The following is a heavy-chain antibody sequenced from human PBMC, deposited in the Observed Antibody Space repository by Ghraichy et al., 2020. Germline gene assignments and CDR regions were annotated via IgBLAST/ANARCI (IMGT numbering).Heavy chain of an antibody. CDR1: GGSISSGGYY. CDR2: IYYSGST. D-gene: IGHD6-19*01. CDR3: ARGYSSGWGWFDP. Sequence: QTLSLTCTVSGGSISSGGYYWSWIRQHPGKGLEWIGYIYYSGSTYYNPSLKSRVTISVDTSKNQFSLKLSSVTAADTAVYYCARGYSSGWGWFDPWGQGTLVTVSS. J-gene: IGHJ5*02. V-gene: IGHV4-31*03.